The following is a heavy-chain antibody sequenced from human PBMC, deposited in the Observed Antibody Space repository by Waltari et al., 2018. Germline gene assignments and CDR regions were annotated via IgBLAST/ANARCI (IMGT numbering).Heavy chain of an antibody. CDR3: ARGSGVDY. Sequence: EVLLLESGGGLVQPGGSLRLSCAASAFTFSTYVMNWVRQAPGKGLEWVSSISDGGGIINYADSVKGRFTISRDNSKNTVYLQMKSLRAEDTAVYYCARGSGVDYWGQGTLVTISS. CDR1: AFTFSTYV. CDR2: ISDGGGII. V-gene: IGHV3-23*01. J-gene: IGHJ4*02. D-gene: IGHD7-27*01.